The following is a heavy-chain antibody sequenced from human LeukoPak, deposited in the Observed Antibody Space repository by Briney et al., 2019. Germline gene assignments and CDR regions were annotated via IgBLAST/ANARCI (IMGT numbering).Heavy chain of an antibody. CDR1: GYTFTGYY. V-gene: IGHV1-2*02. CDR2: INPNSGGT. J-gene: IGHJ5*02. CDR3: ATVVVPAAAWFDP. D-gene: IGHD2-2*01. Sequence: ASVKVSCKASGYTFTGYYMHWVRQAPGQGLERMGWINPNSGGTNYAQKFQGRVTMTRDTSISTAYMELSRLRSDDTAVYYCATVVVPAAAWFDPWGQGTLVTVSS.